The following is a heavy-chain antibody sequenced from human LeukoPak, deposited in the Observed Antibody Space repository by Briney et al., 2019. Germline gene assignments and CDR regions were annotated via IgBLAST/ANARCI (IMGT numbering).Heavy chain of an antibody. Sequence: GGSLRLSCALCGFTILSIAMSCLRQAPGKGLEWVSAISGSGGSTYYADSVKGRFTISRDNSKNTLYLQMNRLRAEDTAVYYCTNAWSVELSRLYWGQGTLVTVSS. CDR1: GFTILSIA. D-gene: IGHD5-24*01. V-gene: IGHV3-23*01. CDR2: ISGSGGST. J-gene: IGHJ4*02. CDR3: TNAWSVELSRLY.